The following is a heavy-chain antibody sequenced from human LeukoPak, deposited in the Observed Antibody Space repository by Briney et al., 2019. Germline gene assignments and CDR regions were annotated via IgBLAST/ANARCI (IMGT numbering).Heavy chain of an antibody. J-gene: IGHJ4*02. Sequence: PGGSLRLSCAASGFTFSSYSMNWVRQAPGKGLEWVSYISSSGSTIYYADSVKGRFTISRDNAKNSLYLQMNSLRAEDTAVYYCARGGASIVVVVAATTDFDYWGQGTLVTVSS. CDR2: ISSSGSTI. CDR3: ARGGASIVVVVAATTDFDY. V-gene: IGHV3-48*04. D-gene: IGHD2-15*01. CDR1: GFTFSSYS.